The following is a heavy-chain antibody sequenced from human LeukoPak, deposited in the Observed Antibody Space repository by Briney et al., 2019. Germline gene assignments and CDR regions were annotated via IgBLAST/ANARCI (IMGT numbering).Heavy chain of an antibody. CDR1: GYTFTGYY. J-gene: IGHJ6*02. D-gene: IGHD6-19*01. Sequence: ASVKVSCKASGYTFTGYYMHWVRQAPGQGLEWMGWINPNSGGTNYAQKFQGRVTMTRDTSISTAYMELSRLRCDDTAVYYCARSWLGYYYGMDVWGQGTTVTVSS. CDR2: INPNSGGT. V-gene: IGHV1-2*02. CDR3: ARSWLGYYYGMDV.